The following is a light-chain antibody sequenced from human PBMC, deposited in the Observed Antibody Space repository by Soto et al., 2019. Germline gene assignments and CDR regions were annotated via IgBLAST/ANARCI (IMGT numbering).Light chain of an antibody. J-gene: IGKJ1*01. Sequence: EIVMTQSPVTLSVSPGERATLSCRASQSINNNLAWYQQKPGEAPSLLIYGAFTRATGIPARFSGTGSGTEFTLTISSLQSADLALYYCHQYNDWPLTFGQGTKV. V-gene: IGKV3-15*01. CDR2: GAF. CDR3: HQYNDWPLT. CDR1: QSINNN.